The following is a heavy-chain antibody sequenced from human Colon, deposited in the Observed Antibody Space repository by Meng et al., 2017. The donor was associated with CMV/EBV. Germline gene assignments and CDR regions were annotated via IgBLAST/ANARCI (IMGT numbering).Heavy chain of an antibody. CDR1: GFTFSNFW. V-gene: IGHV3-74*01. J-gene: IGHJ4*02. D-gene: IGHD1-26*01. CDR3: ARAPPYSVSPPDY. Sequence: GESLKISCAVSGFTFSNFWMHWVRQGPGQGLVWLSRINNDGSTTTYADSVTGRFTMSRDNAKNTVYLQMNSLSAEDTGVYYCARAPPYSVSPPDYWGQGTLVPVSS. CDR2: INNDGSTT.